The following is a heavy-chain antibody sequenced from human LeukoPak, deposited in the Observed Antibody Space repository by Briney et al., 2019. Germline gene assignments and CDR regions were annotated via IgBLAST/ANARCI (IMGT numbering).Heavy chain of an antibody. CDR1: GYTFTGYY. CDR2: INPNSGGT. J-gene: IGHJ4*02. D-gene: IGHD2-2*01. CDR3: ARGDIVVVPAAIGQNFDY. V-gene: IGHV1-2*02. Sequence: ASVEVSCKASGYTFTGYYMHWVRQAPGQGLEWMGWINPNSGGTNYAQKFQGRVTMTRDTSISTAYMELSRLRSDDTAVYYCARGDIVVVPAAIGQNFDYWGQGTLVTVSS.